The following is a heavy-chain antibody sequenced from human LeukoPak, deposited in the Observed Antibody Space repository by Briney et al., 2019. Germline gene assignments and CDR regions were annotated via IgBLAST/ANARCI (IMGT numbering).Heavy chain of an antibody. Sequence: SETLSLTCTVSGGSISSYYWSWIRQPPGKGLEWVGSIYHSGSTYYNPSFKSRVTISVDTSKNQFSLKLSSVTAADTAVYYCARHWFVESTYFDYWGQGTLVTVSS. J-gene: IGHJ4*02. CDR2: IYHSGST. CDR3: ARHWFVESTYFDY. CDR1: GGSISSYY. D-gene: IGHD3-10*01. V-gene: IGHV4-59*08.